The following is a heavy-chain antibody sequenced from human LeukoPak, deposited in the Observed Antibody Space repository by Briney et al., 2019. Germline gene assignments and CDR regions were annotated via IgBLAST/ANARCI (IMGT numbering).Heavy chain of an antibody. J-gene: IGHJ5*02. V-gene: IGHV5-51*01. CDR2: IYPGDSDT. Sequence: GESLKISCKGSGYSFTSYWIGWVRQMPGKGLEWMGIIYPGDSDTRYSPSFQGQVTISADKSISTAYLQWSSLKASDTAMYYCARLRITMVRGVIITRINWLDPWGQGTLVTVSS. CDR1: GYSFTSYW. CDR3: ARLRITMVRGVIITRINWLDP. D-gene: IGHD3-10*01.